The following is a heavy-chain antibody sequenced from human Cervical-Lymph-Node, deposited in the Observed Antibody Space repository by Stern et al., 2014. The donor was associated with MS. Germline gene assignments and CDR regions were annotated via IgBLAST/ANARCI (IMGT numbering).Heavy chain of an antibody. D-gene: IGHD6-13*01. V-gene: IGHV1-3*01. CDR1: GYSFTSYF. J-gene: IGHJ5*02. CDR3: ARGRSSFRGSGSSLYSNWFDL. CDR2: INPGNGNA. Sequence: QVQLVQSAAEVKKPGASVKVSCKASGYSFTSYFLHWVSQATAQRIECMGWINPGNGNAKYLKMFQGRVTITRDTSATTDYMVLSSLRSEDTAVYFCARGRSSFRGSGSSLYSNWFDLWGQGTLVTVSS.